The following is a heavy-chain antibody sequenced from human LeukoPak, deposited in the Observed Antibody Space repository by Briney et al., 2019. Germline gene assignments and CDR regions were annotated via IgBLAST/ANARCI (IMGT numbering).Heavy chain of an antibody. Sequence: GGSLRLSCAASGFTFSSYGMTWVRQAPGKGLEWVSYISSSSSTIYYADSVKGRFTISRDNAKNSLYLQLNSLRAEDTAVYYCARDPFTAHRQRYSGSYLLYWGQGTLVTVSS. V-gene: IGHV3-48*01. CDR3: ARDPFTAHRQRYSGSYLLY. D-gene: IGHD1-26*01. J-gene: IGHJ4*02. CDR1: GFTFSSYG. CDR2: ISSSSSTI.